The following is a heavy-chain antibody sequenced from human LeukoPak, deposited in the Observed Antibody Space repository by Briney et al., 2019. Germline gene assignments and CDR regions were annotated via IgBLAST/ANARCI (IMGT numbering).Heavy chain of an antibody. CDR2: ISSSSVYI. V-gene: IGHV3-21*01. D-gene: IGHD6-13*01. CDR1: EFTFSIYS. Sequence: PGGSLRLSCTASEFTFSIYSMNWVRQAPGKGLEWVSSISSSSVYIYQADSVKGRFTISRDNAKNSLYLQMNSLRAEDTAVYYCARDLSSSWYWGKYYFDYWGQGTLVTVSS. J-gene: IGHJ4*02. CDR3: ARDLSSSWYWGKYYFDY.